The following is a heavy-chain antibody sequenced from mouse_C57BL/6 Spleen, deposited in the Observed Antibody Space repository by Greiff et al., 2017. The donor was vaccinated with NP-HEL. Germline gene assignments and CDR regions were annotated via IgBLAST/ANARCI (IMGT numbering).Heavy chain of an antibody. CDR2: ISNGGGST. Sequence: EVKLQESGGGLVQPGGSLKLSCAASGFTFSDYYMYWVRQTPEKRLEWVAYISNGGGSTYYPDTVKGRFTISRDNAKNTLYLQMSRLKSEDTAMYYCARGITHYFDYWGQGTTLTVSS. J-gene: IGHJ2*01. CDR1: GFTFSDYY. D-gene: IGHD1-2*01. V-gene: IGHV5-12*01. CDR3: ARGITHYFDY.